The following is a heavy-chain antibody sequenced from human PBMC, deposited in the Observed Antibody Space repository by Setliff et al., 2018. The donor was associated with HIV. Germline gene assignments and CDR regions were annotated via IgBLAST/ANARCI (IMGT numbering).Heavy chain of an antibody. CDR1: GGSISSSSSY. CDR3: ARVGMTTTYY. Sequence: TSETLSLTCIVPGGSISSSSSYWGWIRLPPGRGLEWIGTVFNSGSTYYNPPLKSRVTISVDPSKNQFSLKVSSVTAADTAVYYCARVGMTTTYYWGQGTLVTVSS. V-gene: IGHV4-39*07. J-gene: IGHJ4*02. D-gene: IGHD4-4*01. CDR2: VFNSGST.